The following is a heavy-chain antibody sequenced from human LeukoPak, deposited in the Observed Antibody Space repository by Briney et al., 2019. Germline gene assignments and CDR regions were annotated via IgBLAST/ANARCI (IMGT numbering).Heavy chain of an antibody. V-gene: IGHV1-46*01. D-gene: IGHD3-10*01. Sequence: ASVKVSCRASGYTFTSYYMHWVRQAPGQGLECMGIINPSGGSTSYAQKFQGRVTMTRDTSTSTVYMELSSLRSEDTAVYYCARDGNYYGSGSPSPASFDPWGQGTLVTVSS. CDR1: GYTFTSYY. J-gene: IGHJ5*02. CDR2: INPSGGST. CDR3: ARDGNYYGSGSPSPASFDP.